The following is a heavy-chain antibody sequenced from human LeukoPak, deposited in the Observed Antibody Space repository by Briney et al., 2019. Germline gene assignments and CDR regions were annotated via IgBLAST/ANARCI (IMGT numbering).Heavy chain of an antibody. Sequence: ASVKVSCKASGYTFTGYYMHWVRQAPGQGLEWMGWINPNSGGTNYAQKFQGRVTMTRDTSISTAYMELSGLRSDDTAVYYCARQSYYDFWSGYYYFDYWGQGTLVTVSS. CDR2: INPNSGGT. CDR3: ARQSYYDFWSGYYYFDY. CDR1: GYTFTGYY. J-gene: IGHJ4*02. V-gene: IGHV1-2*02. D-gene: IGHD3-3*01.